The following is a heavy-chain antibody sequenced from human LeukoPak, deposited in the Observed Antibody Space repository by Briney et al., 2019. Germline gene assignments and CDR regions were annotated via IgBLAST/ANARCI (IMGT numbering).Heavy chain of an antibody. CDR3: ARDESRTYYYDSSGYPSFDY. J-gene: IGHJ4*02. V-gene: IGHV1-18*01. Sequence: ASVKVSCKASGYTFTSYGISWVRQAPGQRLEWMGWISAYNGNTNYAQKLQGRVTMTTDTSTSTAYMELRSLRSDDTAVYYCARDESRTYYYDSSGYPSFDYWGQGTLVTVSS. CDR2: ISAYNGNT. D-gene: IGHD3-22*01. CDR1: GYTFTSYG.